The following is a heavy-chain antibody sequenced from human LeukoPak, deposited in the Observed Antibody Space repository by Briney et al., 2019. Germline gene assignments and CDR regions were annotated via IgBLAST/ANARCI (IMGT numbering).Heavy chain of an antibody. D-gene: IGHD3-10*01. CDR2: IYYSGST. CDR3: ARDISTGDDAFDI. V-gene: IGHV4-59*01. Sequence: SETLSLTCTVSGGSISSYYWSWIRQPPGKGLEWIGYIYYSGSTNYNPSLKSRVTISLDTSKNHFSLKLSSVTAADTAVYYCARDISTGDDAFDIWGQGTMVTVSS. J-gene: IGHJ3*02. CDR1: GGSISSYY.